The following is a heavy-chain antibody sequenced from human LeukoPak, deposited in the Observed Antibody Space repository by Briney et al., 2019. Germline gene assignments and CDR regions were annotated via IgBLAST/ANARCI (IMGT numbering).Heavy chain of an antibody. CDR2: ISSSSSYT. Sequence: GGSLRLSCAASGFTFSDYYMSWIREAPGKGVEWVSYISSSSSYTNYADSVKGRFTISRDNAKNSLYLQMNSLRAEDTAVYYCARGPPVVVTARFDYWGQGTLVTVSS. CDR1: GFTFSDYY. CDR3: ARGPPVVVTARFDY. J-gene: IGHJ4*02. D-gene: IGHD2-21*02. V-gene: IGHV3-11*06.